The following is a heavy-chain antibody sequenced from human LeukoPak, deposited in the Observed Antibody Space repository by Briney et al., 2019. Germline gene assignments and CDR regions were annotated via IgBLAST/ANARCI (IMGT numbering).Heavy chain of an antibody. CDR2: FSVNGRDT. D-gene: IGHD6-13*01. V-gene: IGHV3-23*01. CDR1: GFTFTNYA. Sequence: GGSLSLSCAASGFTFTNYALSSVRQAPGKGLEWVSGFSVNGRDTYYADFVKGRFTIARDIAKNTLYLQMNSLRAEDTATYYCAKPGRTAAGLFDSWGQGTLVTVSS. J-gene: IGHJ4*02. CDR3: AKPGRTAAGLFDS.